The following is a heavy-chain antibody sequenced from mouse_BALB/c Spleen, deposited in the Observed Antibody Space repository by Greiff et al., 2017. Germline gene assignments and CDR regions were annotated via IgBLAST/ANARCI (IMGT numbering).Heavy chain of an antibody. V-gene: IGHV5-17*02. CDR3: ARYGYYDYYAMDY. Sequence: DVKLVESGGGLVQPGGSRKLSCAASGFTFSSFGMHWVRQAPEKGLEWVAYISSGSSTIYYAGTVKGRFTISRDNPKNTLFLQMTSLRSEDTAMYYCARYGYYDYYAMDYWGQGTSVTVSS. CDR1: GFTFSSFG. J-gene: IGHJ4*01. CDR2: ISSGSSTI. D-gene: IGHD2-3*01.